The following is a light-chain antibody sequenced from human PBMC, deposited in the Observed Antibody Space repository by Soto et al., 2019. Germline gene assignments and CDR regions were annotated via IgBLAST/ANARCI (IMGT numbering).Light chain of an antibody. CDR2: DVS. V-gene: IGLV2-14*01. J-gene: IGLJ1*01. CDR1: SSDVGGYNY. Sequence: QPVVTQPASVSGSPGQSITISCTGTSSDVGGYNYVSWYQQHPGKAPKLMIYDVSNRPSGVSNRFSGSKSGNTASLTISGLQAEDEADYYCSSYTSSSPYVFGTGTKLTVL. CDR3: SSYTSSSPYV.